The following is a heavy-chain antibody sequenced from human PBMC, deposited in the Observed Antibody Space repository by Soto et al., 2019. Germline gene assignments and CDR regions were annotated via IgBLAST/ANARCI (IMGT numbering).Heavy chain of an antibody. J-gene: IGHJ4*02. D-gene: IGHD3-16*01. CDR1: GFTFTSYA. CDR2: ISAYNGNT. Sequence: QVHLVQSGAEVKMPGASVKVSCKASGFTFTSYAFTWVRQAPGQGLEWMGWISAYNGNTNYARNFRGRVTMXXXXXXXXXXXXXXXXXXXXXXXXXXXXXXXXXXXXGVDSWGQGTLVSVSA. V-gene: IGHV1-18*01. CDR3: XXXXXXXXXXGVDS.